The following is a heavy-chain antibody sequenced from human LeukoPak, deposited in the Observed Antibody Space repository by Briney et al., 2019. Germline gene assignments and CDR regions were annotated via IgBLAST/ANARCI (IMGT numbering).Heavy chain of an antibody. Sequence: SETLSLTCNVSGGSISTYYWSWIRQPPGKGLEWIGYIYYSGTTNYNPSLKSRVPISVDTSKNQVSLKLTSVTAADTAVYYCAGTYSSGWAVYYYYGMDVWGQGTTVSVSS. CDR3: AGTYSSGWAVYYYYGMDV. D-gene: IGHD6-19*01. V-gene: IGHV4-59*01. CDR1: GGSISTYY. CDR2: IYYSGTT. J-gene: IGHJ6*02.